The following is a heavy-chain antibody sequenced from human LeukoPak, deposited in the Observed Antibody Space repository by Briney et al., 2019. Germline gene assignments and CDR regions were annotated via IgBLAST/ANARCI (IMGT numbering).Heavy chain of an antibody. CDR2: INPNSGGT. J-gene: IGHJ5*02. V-gene: IGHV1-2*06. CDR1: GYTFTGYY. CDR3: ARATRHIVVVPTAIMFDP. Sequence: GASVKVSCKASGYTFTGYYMHWARQAPGQGLEWMGRINPNSGGTNYAQKFQGRVTMTRDTSISTAYMELSRLRSDDTAVYYCARATRHIVVVPTAIMFDPWGQGTLVTVSS. D-gene: IGHD2-2*01.